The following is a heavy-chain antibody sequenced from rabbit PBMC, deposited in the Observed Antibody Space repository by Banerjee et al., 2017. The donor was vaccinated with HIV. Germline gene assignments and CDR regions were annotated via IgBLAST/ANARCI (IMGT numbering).Heavy chain of an antibody. CDR3: ARDLAGVIGWNFNL. CDR2: IDPVFAGT. J-gene: IGHJ4*01. Sequence: QEQLVESGGGLVQPGGSLKLSCKASGFDFSSYYMSWVRQAPGKGLEWIGYIDPVFAGTYYASWVNGRFTISKTSSTTVTLQMTSLTAADTATYLCARDLAGVIGWNFNLWGQGTLVTVS. D-gene: IGHD4-1*01. CDR1: GFDFSSYYM. V-gene: IGHV1S45*01.